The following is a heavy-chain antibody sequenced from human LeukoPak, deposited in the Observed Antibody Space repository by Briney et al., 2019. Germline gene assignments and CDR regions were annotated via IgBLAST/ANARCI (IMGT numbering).Heavy chain of an antibody. CDR2: INPNSGGT. D-gene: IGHD6-6*01. J-gene: IGHJ5*02. CDR3: ARATEQLGRRTNWFDP. V-gene: IGHV1-2*06. Sequence: ASVKVSCKASGYTFTGYYMHWVRQAPGQGLEWMGRINPNSGGTNYAQKFQGRVTMTRDTSISTAYMELSRLRSDDTAVYYCARATEQLGRRTNWFDPWGQGTLVTASS. CDR1: GYTFTGYY.